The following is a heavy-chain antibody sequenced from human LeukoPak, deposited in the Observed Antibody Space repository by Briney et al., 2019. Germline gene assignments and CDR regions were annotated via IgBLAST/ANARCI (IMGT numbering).Heavy chain of an antibody. CDR3: AYGNNFDS. CDR2: IKPDGSEK. V-gene: IGHV3-7*01. CDR1: GFSFSNSW. J-gene: IGHJ4*02. Sequence: GGSLRLSCAAPGFSFSNSWMSWARQAPGKGLEWVASIKPDGSEKYSLDSVKGRFTISRDNAENSLYLQMNSLRAEDTAVYYCAYGNNFDSWGQGTLVTVSS. D-gene: IGHD1/OR15-1a*01.